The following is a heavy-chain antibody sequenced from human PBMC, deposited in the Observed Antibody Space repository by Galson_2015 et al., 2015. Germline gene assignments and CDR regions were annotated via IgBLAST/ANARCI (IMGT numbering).Heavy chain of an antibody. CDR1: GFTFSGYV. CDR2: ISSDGSSK. Sequence: SLRLSCAASGFTFSGYVLHWVRQAPGGGLEWVAVISSDGSSKYYADSVKGRFTVSRDNSKNTLSLQMNTLTTEDTALYYCAKVLRVKYYYCNMDVWGQGTTVTVSS. D-gene: IGHD2-15*01. V-gene: IGHV3-30-3*01. CDR3: AKVLRVKYYYCNMDV. J-gene: IGHJ6*02.